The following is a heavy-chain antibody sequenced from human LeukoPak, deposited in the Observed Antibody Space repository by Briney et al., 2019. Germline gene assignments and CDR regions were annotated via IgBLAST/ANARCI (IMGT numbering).Heavy chain of an antibody. Sequence: ASVKVSCKASGYTFTSYGISWVRQAPGQGPEWMGWVSGYNGNTNYAQKFQGRVTMTTDTPTNTAYMELGSLRSDDTALYYCARDGGLHNQHLDYWGQGTLVSVSS. CDR1: GYTFTSYG. CDR3: ARDGGLHNQHLDY. D-gene: IGHD5-24*01. J-gene: IGHJ4*02. V-gene: IGHV1-18*01. CDR2: VSGYNGNT.